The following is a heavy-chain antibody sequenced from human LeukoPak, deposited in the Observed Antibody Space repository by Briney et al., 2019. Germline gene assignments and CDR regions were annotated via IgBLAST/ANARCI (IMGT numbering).Heavy chain of an antibody. Sequence: GASVKVSCKASGYTFTGYYMHWVRQAPGQGLEWMGWINPNSGGTNYAQKFQGRVTMTRDTSISTAYMELSRLRSDDTAVYYCARERSSGWYIGDFDYWGQGTLVTVSS. CDR3: ARERSSGWYIGDFDY. J-gene: IGHJ4*02. CDR2: INPNSGGT. CDR1: GYTFTGYY. V-gene: IGHV1-2*02. D-gene: IGHD6-19*01.